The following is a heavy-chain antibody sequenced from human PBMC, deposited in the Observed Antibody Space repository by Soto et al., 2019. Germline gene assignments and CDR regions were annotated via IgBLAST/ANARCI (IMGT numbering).Heavy chain of an antibody. CDR1: GYTFTSYD. J-gene: IGHJ6*02. CDR3: ARGSKRKQWLVQHYYYGMDV. V-gene: IGHV1-8*01. Sequence: EASVKVSCKASGYTFTSYDINWVRQATGQGLEWMGWMNPNSGNTGYAQKFQGRVTMTRNTSISTAYMELSSLRSEDTAVYYCARGSKRKQWLVQHYYYGMDVWGQGTTVTVSS. CDR2: MNPNSGNT. D-gene: IGHD6-19*01.